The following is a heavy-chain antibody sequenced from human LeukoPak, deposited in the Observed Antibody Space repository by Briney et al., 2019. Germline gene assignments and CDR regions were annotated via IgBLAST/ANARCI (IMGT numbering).Heavy chain of an antibody. Sequence: PGGSLRLSCAASGFTFSSYSMNWVRQAPGKGLEWVSSISSSSSYIYYADSVKGRFTISRDNAKNSLYLQMNSLRAEDTAVYYCARAHGAVSRITIFGVVDYWGQGTLVTVSS. CDR3: ARAHGAVSRITIFGVVDY. V-gene: IGHV3-21*01. CDR1: GFTFSSYS. D-gene: IGHD3-3*01. CDR2: ISSSSSYI. J-gene: IGHJ4*02.